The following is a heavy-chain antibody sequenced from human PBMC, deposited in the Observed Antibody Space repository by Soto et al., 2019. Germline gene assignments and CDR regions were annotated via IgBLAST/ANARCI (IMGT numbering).Heavy chain of an antibody. V-gene: IGHV3-48*03. CDR3: ARRASR. J-gene: IGHJ3*01. CDR2: IHPSGQPI. Sequence: EVQLVESGGGLVQPGGSLRLSCAVSGFTFSSSEMYWVRQAPGKGLEWISYIHPSGQPIFYADSVKGRFTISRDNANNSPLLQMNSLRAEDTAVYDCARRASRWGQGTMVTVSS. CDR1: GFTFSSSE. D-gene: IGHD1-26*01.